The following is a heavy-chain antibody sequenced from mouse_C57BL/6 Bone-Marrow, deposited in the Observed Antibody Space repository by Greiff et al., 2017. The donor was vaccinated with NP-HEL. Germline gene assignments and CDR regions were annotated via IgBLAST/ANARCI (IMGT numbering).Heavy chain of an antibody. CDR1: GFSLTSYA. D-gene: IGHD1-1*01. CDR2: IWTGGGT. Sequence: VQGVESGPGLVAPSQSLSITCTVSGFSLTSYAISWVRQPPGKGLEWLGVIWTGGGTNYNSALKSRLSISKDNSKSQVFLKMNSLQTDDTARYYCARNSYGSSYWYFDVWGTGTTVTVSS. V-gene: IGHV2-9-1*01. CDR3: ARNSYGSSYWYFDV. J-gene: IGHJ1*03.